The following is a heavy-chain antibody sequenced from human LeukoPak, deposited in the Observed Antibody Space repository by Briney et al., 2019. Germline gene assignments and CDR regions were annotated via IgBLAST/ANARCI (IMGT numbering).Heavy chain of an antibody. CDR2: MSPNNGNT. V-gene: IGHV1-8*01. Sequence: GASVKVSCKTSGYTFTNYDINWVRQATGQGLEWLGWMSPNNGNTGYAQKIQGRVTMTRDTSINAAYMELSSLRSEDTAVYYCASNPPRTGDLNSWGQGALVTVSS. CDR3: ASNPPRTGDLNS. D-gene: IGHD7-27*01. CDR1: GYTFTNYD. J-gene: IGHJ4*02.